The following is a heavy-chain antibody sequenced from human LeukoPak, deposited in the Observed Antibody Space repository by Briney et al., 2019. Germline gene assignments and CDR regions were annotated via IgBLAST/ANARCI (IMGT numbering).Heavy chain of an antibody. V-gene: IGHV3-30*18. CDR1: GFTFSSYG. CDR3: VKDRSEYFDWLLGFDY. CDR2: ISYDGSNK. Sequence: GGSLRLSCAASGFTFSSYGMHWVRQAPGKGLEWVAVISYDGSNKYYADSVKGRFTISRDNSKNTLYLQMSSLRAEDTAVYYCVKDRSEYFDWLLGFDYWGQGTLVTVSS. J-gene: IGHJ4*02. D-gene: IGHD3-9*01.